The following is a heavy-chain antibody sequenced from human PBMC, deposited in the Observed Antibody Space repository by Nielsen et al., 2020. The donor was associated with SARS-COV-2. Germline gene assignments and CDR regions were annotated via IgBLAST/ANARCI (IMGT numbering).Heavy chain of an antibody. CDR2: ISYDGSNK. V-gene: IGHV3-30-3*01. CDR3: ARDGSGSYYYPYFDY. D-gene: IGHD3-10*01. Sequence: GGSLRLSCAASGFTFSSYAMHWVRQAPGEGLEWVAVISYDGSNKYYADSVKGRFTISRDNSKNTLYLQMNSLIAEDTAVYYCARDGSGSYYYPYFDYWCQGTLAIVSS. CDR1: GFTFSSYA. J-gene: IGHJ4*02.